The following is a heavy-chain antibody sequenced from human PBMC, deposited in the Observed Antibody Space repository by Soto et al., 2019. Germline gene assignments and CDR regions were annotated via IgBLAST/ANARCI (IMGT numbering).Heavy chain of an antibody. Sequence: GGSLRLSCAASGFTFSSYAMSWVRQAPGKGLEWVSAISGSGGSTYYADSVKGRFTISRDNSKNTLYLQMNILRAEETAVYYWAKDIIVPASRCLVGYWGQGNLVTV. CDR1: GFTFSSYA. CDR2: ISGSGGST. J-gene: IGHJ4*02. CDR3: AKDIIVPASRCLVGY. D-gene: IGHD2-21*01. V-gene: IGHV3-23*01.